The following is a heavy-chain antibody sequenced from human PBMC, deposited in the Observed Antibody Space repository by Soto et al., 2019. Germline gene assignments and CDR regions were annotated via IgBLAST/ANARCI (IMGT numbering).Heavy chain of an antibody. CDR3: ARDRVMPTFGGASEEWGIDS. CDR1: DGSLSSSSYY. V-gene: IGHV4-39*07. Sequence: ASETLSLTCTVSDGSLSSSSYYWGWIRQPPGKGLEWIGSIYYSGSTYYNPSLKSRVTISVDTSKNQFSLKLNSVTAADTAVYYCARDRVMPTFGGASEEWGIDSWGPGTLDPVSS. CDR2: IYYSGST. J-gene: IGHJ4*02. D-gene: IGHD3-16*01.